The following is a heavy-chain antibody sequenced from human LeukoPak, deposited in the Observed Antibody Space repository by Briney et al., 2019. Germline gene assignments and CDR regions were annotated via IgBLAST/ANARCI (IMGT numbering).Heavy chain of an antibody. CDR2: INTDGTVT. V-gene: IGHV3-74*01. CDR3: ATKQWLAPPSDRPLRASQVAVSSASTNGPSFD. D-gene: IGHD6-19*01. Sequence: PGGSLRLSCAASGFPFSKYWMLWVRPAPGKGLESVLRINTDGTVTTYAVSVQGRHTDSRDNADNALFLQMNSVRDEDTAVYYCATKQWLAPPSDRPLRASQVAVSSASTNGPSFD. J-gene: IGHJ2*01. CDR1: GFPFSKYW.